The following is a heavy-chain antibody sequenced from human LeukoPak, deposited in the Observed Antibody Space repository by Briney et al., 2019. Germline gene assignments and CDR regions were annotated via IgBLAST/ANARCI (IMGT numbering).Heavy chain of an antibody. CDR1: GGSISSSNW. Sequence: SETLSLTCAVSGGSISSSNWWSWVRQPPGKGLEWIGEIYHSGSTNYNPSLKSRVTISVDKSKNQFSLKLSSVTAADTAVYYCARDGPYLITMIAGSAFDIWGQGTMVTVSS. CDR2: IYHSGST. J-gene: IGHJ3*02. V-gene: IGHV4-4*02. CDR3: ARDGPYLITMIAGSAFDI. D-gene: IGHD3-22*01.